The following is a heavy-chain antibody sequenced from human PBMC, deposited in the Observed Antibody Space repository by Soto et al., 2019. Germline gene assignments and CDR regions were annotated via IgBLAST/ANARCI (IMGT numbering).Heavy chain of an antibody. Sequence: ASVKVSCKASGYTFTSYGISWVRQAPGQGLEWMGWISAYNGNTNYAQKLQGRVTMTTDTSTSTAYMELRSLRSEDTAVNYCASAVMITFGGVIANDYWGQGTLVTVS. V-gene: IGHV1-18*01. CDR1: GYTFTSYG. J-gene: IGHJ4*02. CDR2: ISAYNGNT. D-gene: IGHD3-16*02. CDR3: ASAVMITFGGVIANDY.